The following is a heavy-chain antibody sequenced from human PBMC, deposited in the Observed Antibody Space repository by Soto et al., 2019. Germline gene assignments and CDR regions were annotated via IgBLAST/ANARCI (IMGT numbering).Heavy chain of an antibody. CDR2: IWYDGSNK. CDR1: GFTFSTYG. J-gene: IGHJ4*02. Sequence: QVQLVESGGGVVQPGRSLRLSCAASGFTFSTYGIHWVRQAPGKGLEWVAVIWYDGSNKYYADSVKGRFTISRDNSKNTLYLQMNSLRAEDTPVYYCARGLHYLAYWGQGTLVTVSS. D-gene: IGHD3-16*01. CDR3: ARGLHYLAY. V-gene: IGHV3-33*01.